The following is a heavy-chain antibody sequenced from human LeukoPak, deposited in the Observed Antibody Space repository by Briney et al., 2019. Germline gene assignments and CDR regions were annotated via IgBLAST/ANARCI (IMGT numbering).Heavy chain of an antibody. D-gene: IGHD3-10*02. CDR1: GGSISSGSQY. J-gene: IGHJ6*03. V-gene: IGHV4-61*02. CDR3: ARVFRFYMDV. Sequence: SQTLFLTCTVSGGSISSGSQYWSWIRQPAGKGLEWIGRIYTSGATTYNPSLKSRVTISADTSKNQFSLRLSSVTAADTAVYYCARVFRFYMDVWGKGTTVTVSS. CDR2: IYTSGAT.